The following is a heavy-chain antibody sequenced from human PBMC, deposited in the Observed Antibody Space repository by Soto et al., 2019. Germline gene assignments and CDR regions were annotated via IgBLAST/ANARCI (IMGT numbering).Heavy chain of an antibody. V-gene: IGHV6-1*01. Sequence: SQTLSLTCAISGDSVSSNSAAWNWIRQSPSRGLEWLGRTYYRSKWYNDYAVSVKSRITINPDTSKNQFSLQLNSVTPEDTAVYYCARDRYYGSGSYSTYRYFDYWGQGTLVTVSS. D-gene: IGHD3-10*01. J-gene: IGHJ4*02. CDR1: GDSVSSNSAA. CDR2: TYYRSKWYN. CDR3: ARDRYYGSGSYSTYRYFDY.